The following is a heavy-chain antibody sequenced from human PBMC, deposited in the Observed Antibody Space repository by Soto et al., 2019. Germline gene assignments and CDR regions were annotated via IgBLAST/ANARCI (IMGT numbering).Heavy chain of an antibody. V-gene: IGHV3-23*01. Sequence: GSLRLSCAASGFTFSSYAMNRVRQAPGKGLEWVSSVSANGRNTYYADSVKGRFTVSRDKSKNALFLQLDSLRVEDTAIYYCAKDLSSLGWLALGAPFDSWGPGTLVTVSS. D-gene: IGHD3-22*01. CDR2: VSANGRNT. CDR3: AKDLSSLGWLALGAPFDS. J-gene: IGHJ4*02. CDR1: GFTFSSYA.